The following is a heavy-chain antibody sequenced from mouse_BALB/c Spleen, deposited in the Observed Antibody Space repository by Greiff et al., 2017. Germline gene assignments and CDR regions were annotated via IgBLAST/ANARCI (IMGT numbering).Heavy chain of an antibody. CDR3: ARSYDFYYAMDY. CDR1: GYTFTDYA. Sequence: QVQLKQSGAELVRPGVSVKISCKGSGYTFTDYAMHWVKQSHAKSLEWIGVISTYYGDASYNQKFKGKATMTVDKSSSTAYMELARLTSEDSAIYYCARSYDFYYAMDYWGQGTSVTVSS. J-gene: IGHJ4*01. CDR2: ISTYYGDA. V-gene: IGHV1S137*01. D-gene: IGHD2-4*01.